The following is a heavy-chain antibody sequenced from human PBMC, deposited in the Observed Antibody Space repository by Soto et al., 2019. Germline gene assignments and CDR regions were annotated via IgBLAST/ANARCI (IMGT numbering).Heavy chain of an antibody. CDR2: INHSGST. J-gene: IGHJ6*02. V-gene: IGHV4-34*01. Sequence: SETLSLTCAVYCGSFSGYYWSWIRQPPGKGLEWIGEINHSGSTNYNPSLKSRVTISVDTSKNQFSLKLSSVTAADTAVYYCARLRHNWNWSYGMDVWGQGTTVTVSS. D-gene: IGHD1-7*01. CDR3: ARLRHNWNWSYGMDV. CDR1: CGSFSGYY.